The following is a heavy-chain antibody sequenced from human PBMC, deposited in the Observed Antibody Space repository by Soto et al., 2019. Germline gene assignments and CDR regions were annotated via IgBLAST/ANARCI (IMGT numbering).Heavy chain of an antibody. CDR3: ARGNAWKSSTFDI. CDR1: GGSLTAHY. J-gene: IGHJ3*02. V-gene: IGHV4-59*11. Sequence: QVQLQESGPGLVKPSETLSLTCTVAGGSLTAHYWNLFRQSPGRGLQWIGYVYYSGPTSYNPSLTSRVTVTVDTSKDQFSLKLRSVPAADTAVYFCARGNAWKSSTFDIWGQGTMVCVSS. CDR2: VYYSGPT. D-gene: IGHD3-16*01.